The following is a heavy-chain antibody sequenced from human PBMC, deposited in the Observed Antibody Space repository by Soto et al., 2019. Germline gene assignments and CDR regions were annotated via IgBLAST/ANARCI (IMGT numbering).Heavy chain of an antibody. CDR2: INHSGST. Sequence: SETLSLTCAVYGGSFSGYYWSWIRQPPGKGLEWIGEINHSGSTNYNPSLKSRVTISVDTSKNQFSLKLSSVTAADTAVYYCASGMTFYYMDVWGKGTTVTVSS. CDR1: GGSFSGYY. CDR3: ASGMTFYYMDV. D-gene: IGHD2-21*02. J-gene: IGHJ6*03. V-gene: IGHV4-34*01.